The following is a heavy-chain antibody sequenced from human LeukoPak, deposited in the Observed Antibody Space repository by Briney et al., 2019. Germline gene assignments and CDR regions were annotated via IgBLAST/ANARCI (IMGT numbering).Heavy chain of an antibody. CDR2: IYYSGST. Sequence: SETLSLTCTVSGGSISSSSYYWGWIRQPPGKGLEWIGSIYYSGSTYYNPSLKSRVTISVDTSKTQFSLKLSSVTAADTAVYYCARDDGDYGDFPFDYWGQGTLVTVSS. CDR3: ARDDGDYGDFPFDY. D-gene: IGHD4-17*01. V-gene: IGHV4-39*07. CDR1: GGSISSSSYY. J-gene: IGHJ4*02.